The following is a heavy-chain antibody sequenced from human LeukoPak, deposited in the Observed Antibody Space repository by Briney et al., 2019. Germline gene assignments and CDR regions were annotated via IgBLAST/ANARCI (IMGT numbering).Heavy chain of an antibody. CDR1: GGSVSSYY. V-gene: IGHV4-59*08. CDR3: ARHGTISSESYFDY. J-gene: IGHJ4*02. D-gene: IGHD1-14*01. Sequence: PSETLSLSCSVSGGSVSSYYWSWIRQSPGKGLEWIGYIHNSGRTNYNPSLKSRVTGFVDTSKNQVSLRLSSVTAADTAVYYCARHGTISSESYFDYWGQGALVTVSS. CDR2: IHNSGRT.